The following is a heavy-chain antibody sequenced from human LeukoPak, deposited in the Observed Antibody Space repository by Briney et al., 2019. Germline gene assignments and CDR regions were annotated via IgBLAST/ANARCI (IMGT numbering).Heavy chain of an antibody. Sequence: GAPVKVSCKASGGTFSSYAISWVRQAPGQGLEWMGGIIPIFGTANYAQKFQGRVTITADESTSTAYMELSSLRSEDTAVYYCARDQNHYYDSSGYYPTFDYWGQGTLVTVSS. CDR1: GGTFSSYA. J-gene: IGHJ4*02. CDR3: ARDQNHYYDSSGYYPTFDY. CDR2: IIPIFGTA. D-gene: IGHD3-22*01. V-gene: IGHV1-69*13.